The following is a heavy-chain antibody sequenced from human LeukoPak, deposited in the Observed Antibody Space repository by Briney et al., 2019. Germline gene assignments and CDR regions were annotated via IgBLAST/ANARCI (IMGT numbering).Heavy chain of an antibody. CDR2: IYYSGST. D-gene: IGHD2/OR15-2a*01. Sequence: PSETLSLTCTVSGGSISSGYYYWSWIRQHPGKGLEWIGYIYYSGSTYYIPSLKSRVTISVDTSKDQFSLNLISVTAADTAVYYCARGTTDVGRYFDYWGQGTLVTVSS. V-gene: IGHV4-31*03. CDR3: ARGTTDVGRYFDY. J-gene: IGHJ4*02. CDR1: GGSISSGYYY.